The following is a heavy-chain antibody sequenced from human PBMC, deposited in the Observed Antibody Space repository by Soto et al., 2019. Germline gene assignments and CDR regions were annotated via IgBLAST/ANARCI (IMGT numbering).Heavy chain of an antibody. Sequence: GGSLRLSCAASGFTFDDYAMHWVRQAPGKGLEWVSLISGDGGSTYYADSVKGRFTISRNNSKNSLYLQMNSLRTEDTALYYCAKDVTLYSSSWYYYYYGMDVWGQGTTVTVSS. D-gene: IGHD6-13*01. CDR2: ISGDGGST. J-gene: IGHJ6*02. CDR3: AKDVTLYSSSWYYYYYGMDV. V-gene: IGHV3-43*02. CDR1: GFTFDDYA.